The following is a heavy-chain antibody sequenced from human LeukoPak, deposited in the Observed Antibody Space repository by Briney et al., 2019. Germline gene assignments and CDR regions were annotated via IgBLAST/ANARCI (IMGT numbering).Heavy chain of an antibody. CDR2: IYWDDDK. D-gene: IGHD5-18*01. CDR3: AHKGYSYGFDS. CDR1: GASISSSSYY. Sequence: TLSLTCTVSGASISSSSYYWGWIRLPPGKAPEWLALIYWDDDKRYSPFLKSRLTITKDTSKNQVVLTMTNVDPVDTATYYCAHKGYSYGFDSWGQGTLVTVSS. V-gene: IGHV2-5*02. J-gene: IGHJ5*01.